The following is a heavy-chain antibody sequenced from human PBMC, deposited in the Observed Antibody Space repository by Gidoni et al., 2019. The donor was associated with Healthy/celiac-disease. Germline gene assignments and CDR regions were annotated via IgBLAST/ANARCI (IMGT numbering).Heavy chain of an antibody. CDR2: INPNSGGT. CDR3: ASRYCSSTSCYTEGPYYYYYYMDV. CDR1: GYTFTGYY. J-gene: IGHJ6*03. Sequence: QVQLVQSGAEVKKPGASVKVSCKASGYTFTGYYMHWVRQAPGQGLEWMGWINPNSGGTNYAQKFQGRVTMTRDTSISTAYMELSRLRSDDTDVYYCASRYCSSTSCYTEGPYYYYYYMDVWGKGTTVTVSS. V-gene: IGHV1-2*02. D-gene: IGHD2-2*02.